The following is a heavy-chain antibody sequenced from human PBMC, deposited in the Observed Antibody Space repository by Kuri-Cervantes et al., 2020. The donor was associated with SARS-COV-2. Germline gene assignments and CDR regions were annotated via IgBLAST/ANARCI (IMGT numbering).Heavy chain of an antibody. J-gene: IGHJ4*02. V-gene: IGHV3-7*01. D-gene: IGHD2-2*01. CDR1: RFMFSCDR. Sequence: GGSLRLSCAASRFMFSCDRMNWVRQAPGKGLNWVADIKEDGTEKYYVDSVKGRFTISRDNAKNSLYLQMNSLRAEDTAVYYCARVGGYCSSTSCYSKKHLDYWGQGTLVTVSS. CDR2: IKEDGTEK. CDR3: ARVGGYCSSTSCYSKKHLDY.